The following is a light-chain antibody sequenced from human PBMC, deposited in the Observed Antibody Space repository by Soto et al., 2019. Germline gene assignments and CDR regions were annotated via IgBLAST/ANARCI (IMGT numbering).Light chain of an antibody. V-gene: IGLV4-60*03. CDR1: SGHSSYI. CDR3: ETWDSNTVV. CDR2: LEGSGSY. J-gene: IGLJ2*01. Sequence: QPVLTQSSPASGSLGSSVKLTCTLSSGHSSYIIAWHQQQPGKAPRYLMKLEGSGSYNKGSGVPDRFSGSSSGADRYLTISNLQSEDEADYYCETWDSNTVVFGGGTKLTVL.